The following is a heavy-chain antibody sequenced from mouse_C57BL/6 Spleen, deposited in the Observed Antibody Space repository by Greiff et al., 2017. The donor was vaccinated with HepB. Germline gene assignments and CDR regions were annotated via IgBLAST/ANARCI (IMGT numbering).Heavy chain of an antibody. J-gene: IGHJ2*01. CDR3: TDYGSSPDY. D-gene: IGHD1-1*01. Sequence: EVQLQESGAELVRPGASVKLSCTASGFNIKDDYMHWVKQRPEQGLEWIGWIDPENGDTEYASKFQGKATITADTSSNTAYLQLSSLTSEDTAVYYCTDYGSSPDYWGQGTTLTVSS. V-gene: IGHV14-4*01. CDR2: IDPENGDT. CDR1: GFNIKDDY.